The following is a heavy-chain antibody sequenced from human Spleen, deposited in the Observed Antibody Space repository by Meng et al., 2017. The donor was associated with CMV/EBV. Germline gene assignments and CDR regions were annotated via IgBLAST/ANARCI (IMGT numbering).Heavy chain of an antibody. CDR3: AHRRSTMVRGANPWFDP. CDR2: IYWNDDK. J-gene: IGHJ5*02. V-gene: IGHV2-5*01. CDR1: SLSTSGVG. Sequence: SLSTSGVGVSWIRQPPGKALEWLARIYWNDDKRYSPSLKSRLTITKDTSKNQVVLTMTNMDPVDTATYYCAHRRSTMVRGANPWFDPWGQGTLVTVSS. D-gene: IGHD3-10*01.